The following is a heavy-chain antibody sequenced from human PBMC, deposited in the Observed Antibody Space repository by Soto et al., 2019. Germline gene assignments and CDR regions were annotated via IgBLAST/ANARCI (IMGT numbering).Heavy chain of an antibody. CDR3: ASTKPNSSSWDVEALDI. D-gene: IGHD6-13*01. CDR2: IMPIFGTA. CDR1: GGRFSISA. J-gene: IGHJ3*02. Sequence: SVKVSCTACGGRFSISAITWARQVPGQGLEWMGGIMPIFGTATYAQRFQGRVTITADESTSTAYMELISLRSEVTVLYYCASTKPNSSSWDVEALDIWGQGTMVTVSS. V-gene: IGHV1-69*13.